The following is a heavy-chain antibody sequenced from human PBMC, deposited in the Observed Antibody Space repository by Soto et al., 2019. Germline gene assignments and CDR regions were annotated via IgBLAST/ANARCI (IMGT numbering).Heavy chain of an antibody. J-gene: IGHJ6*02. CDR3: ARDGGFYYGMDV. CDR2: IYNSGST. V-gene: IGHV4-59*01. D-gene: IGHD3-3*01. CDR1: GGSISSYY. Sequence: QVQLQESGPGLVKPSETLSLTCTVSGGSISSYYWSWIRHPPGKGLEWIGYIYNSGSTNYNPSLKSRVTISVDTSKNQFSLKLSSVTAADTAVYYCARDGGFYYGMDVWGQGTTVTVSS.